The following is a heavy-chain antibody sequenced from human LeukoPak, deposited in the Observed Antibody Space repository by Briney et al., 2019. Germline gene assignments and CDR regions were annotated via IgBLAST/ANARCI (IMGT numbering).Heavy chain of an antibody. J-gene: IGHJ4*02. CDR3: AREAPGSNSFDY. V-gene: IGHV4-59*01. Sequence: SETLSLTCTVSGGSISSYYWSWIRQPPGKGLEWIGYIYYSGSTNYNPSLKSRVTISVDTSKNQFSLKLSSVTAADTAVYYCAREAPGSNSFDYWGQGTLVTVSS. CDR2: IYYSGST. CDR1: GGSISSYY. D-gene: IGHD2-15*01.